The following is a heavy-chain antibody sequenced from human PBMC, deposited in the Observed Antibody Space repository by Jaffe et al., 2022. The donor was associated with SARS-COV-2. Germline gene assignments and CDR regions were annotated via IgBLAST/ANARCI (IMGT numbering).Heavy chain of an antibody. CDR1: GYSINRGYY. CDR3: ARAPHNVVLTAIYYFDY. CDR2: VHHSGNT. V-gene: IGHV4-38-2*02. Sequence: QVQLQESGPGLVKPSDTLSLTCTVSGYSINRGYYWGWIRQPPGKGLEWIGSVHHSGNTYYNPSLKSRVTMSVDTSKNQFSLRLTSVTASDTALYYCARAPHNVVLTAIYYFDYWGQGALVTVSS. J-gene: IGHJ4*02. D-gene: IGHD2-21*02.